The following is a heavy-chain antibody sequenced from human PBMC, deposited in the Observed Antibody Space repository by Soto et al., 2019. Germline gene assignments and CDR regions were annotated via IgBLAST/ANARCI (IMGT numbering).Heavy chain of an antibody. J-gene: IGHJ4*02. D-gene: IGHD3-16*02. CDR3: AKYNDYVWGSYRNPLDY. V-gene: IGHV3-23*01. CDR2: ISGSGGST. CDR1: GFTFSSYA. Sequence: EVQLLESGGALVQPGGSLRLSCGASGFTFSSYAMSWVRQAPGKGLEWVSTISGSGGSTYYADSVKGRFTISRDNSKNTLYLQMNSLRAGDTAVYYCAKYNDYVWGSYRNPLDYWGQGTLVTVSS.